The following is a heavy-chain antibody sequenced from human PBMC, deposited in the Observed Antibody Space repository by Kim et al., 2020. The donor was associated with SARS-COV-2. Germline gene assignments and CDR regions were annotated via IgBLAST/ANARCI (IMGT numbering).Heavy chain of an antibody. Sequence: SETLSLTCTVSGGSISSGGYYWSWIRQHPGKGLEWIGYIYYSGSTYYNPSLKSRVTISVDTSKNQFSLKLSSVTAADTAVYCCARARGGTMIVVVIGAFDIWGQGTMVTVSS. CDR2: IYYSGST. CDR1: GGSISSGGYY. J-gene: IGHJ3*02. CDR3: ARARGGTMIVVVIGAFDI. V-gene: IGHV4-31*03. D-gene: IGHD3-22*01.